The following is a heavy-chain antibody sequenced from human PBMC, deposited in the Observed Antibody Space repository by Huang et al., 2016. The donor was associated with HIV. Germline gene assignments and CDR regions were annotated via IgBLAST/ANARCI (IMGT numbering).Heavy chain of an antibody. CDR2: GRAASGET. J-gene: IGHJ3*02. V-gene: IGHV1-18*01. CDR3: ARDPKYHRIGYYRQRRGIDI. Sequence: QIQLMQSGPELQQPGASVKVSCKASGYNFTVYGITWVCQAPGQGPEWMGWGRAASGETEYAQKFQGRVTLTTETSTNIAYMELRSLRSDDTAKYYCARDPKYHRIGYYRQRRGIDIWGQGTMVIVSS. CDR1: GYNFTVYG. D-gene: IGHD3-22*01.